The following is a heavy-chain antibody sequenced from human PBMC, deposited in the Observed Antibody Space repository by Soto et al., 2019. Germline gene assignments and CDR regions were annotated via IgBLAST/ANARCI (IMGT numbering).Heavy chain of an antibody. D-gene: IGHD1-26*01. Sequence: PGGSLRLSCAASGFIFSDYGMHWVRQAPGKGLEWVAVISYDGSNKYYANSVKGRFTISRDNSKNTLYLQMNSLRAEDTAVYYCAKSLSGGTLRGAFDIWGQGTVVTVSS. CDR3: AKSLSGGTLRGAFDI. CDR2: ISYDGSNK. CDR1: GFIFSDYG. V-gene: IGHV3-30*18. J-gene: IGHJ3*02.